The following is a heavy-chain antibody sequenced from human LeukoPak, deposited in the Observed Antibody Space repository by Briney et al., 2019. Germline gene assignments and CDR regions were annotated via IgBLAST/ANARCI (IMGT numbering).Heavy chain of an antibody. D-gene: IGHD3-22*01. CDR3: ARDSSNYDSSGYYYWEFDP. CDR2: ISYDGSNK. V-gene: IGHV3-30*04. Sequence: PGGSLRLSCAASGFTFSSYAMHWVRQAPGKGLEWVAVISYDGSNKYYADSVKGRFTISRDNSKNTLYLQMNSLRSEDTAVYYCARDSSNYDSSGYYYWEFDPWGQGTLVTVSS. J-gene: IGHJ5*02. CDR1: GFTFSSYA.